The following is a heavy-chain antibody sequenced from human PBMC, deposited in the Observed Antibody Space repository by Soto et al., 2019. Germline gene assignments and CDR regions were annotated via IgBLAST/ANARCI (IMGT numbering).Heavy chain of an antibody. CDR3: ASLIGGNSGYDPDY. V-gene: IGHV3-30-3*01. Sequence: GGSLRLSCAASGFTFSSYAMHWVRQAPGKGLEWVAVISYDGSNKYYADSVKGRFTISRDNSKNTLYLQMNSLRAEDTAVYYCASLIGGNSGYDPDYWGQGTLVTVSS. CDR1: GFTFSSYA. CDR2: ISYDGSNK. D-gene: IGHD5-12*01. J-gene: IGHJ4*02.